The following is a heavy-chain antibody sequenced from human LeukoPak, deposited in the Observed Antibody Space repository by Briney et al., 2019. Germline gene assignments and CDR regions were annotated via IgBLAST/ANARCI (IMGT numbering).Heavy chain of an antibody. CDR2: IYSNGNT. CDR3: ARGLVGLTPHAGVFQI. Sequence: KPSETLSLTCIVSGGSFSSSYWSWIRQPLGKGLEWIAYIYSNGNTNSNPSLKSRVTIAVDTSQSQFSLKLSSVTAADTAVYYCARGLVGLTPHAGVFQIWGQGTKVTVSS. J-gene: IGHJ3*02. V-gene: IGHV4-59*01. CDR1: GGSFSSSY. D-gene: IGHD1-26*01.